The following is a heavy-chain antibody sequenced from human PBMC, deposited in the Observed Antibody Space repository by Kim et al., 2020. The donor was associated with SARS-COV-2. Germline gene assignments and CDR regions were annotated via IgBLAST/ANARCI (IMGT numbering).Heavy chain of an antibody. CDR1: GFTFSSYA. CDR2: ISGSGGST. Sequence: GGSLRLSCAASGFTFSSYAMSWVRQAPGKGLEWVSAISGSGGSTYYADSVKGRFTISRDNSKNTLYLQMNSLRAEDTAVYYCAKDSTWGPAAAFADNWFDPWGQGTLVTVSS. V-gene: IGHV3-23*01. CDR3: AKDSTWGPAAAFADNWFDP. D-gene: IGHD6-13*01. J-gene: IGHJ5*02.